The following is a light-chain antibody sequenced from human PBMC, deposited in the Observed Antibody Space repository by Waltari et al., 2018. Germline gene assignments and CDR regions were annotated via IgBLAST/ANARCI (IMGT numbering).Light chain of an antibody. CDR2: KVS. V-gene: IGKV1-5*03. CDR1: QSVGYW. CDR3: QHYNGYPWT. Sequence: DIQMTQSPSTLSASVGDRVTITCRASQSVGYWLAWDQQKPGRAPKALIYKVSNLESGVPSRFSGSGSGTDFTLTISSLQPDDFATYYCQHYNGYPWTFGHGTKVEIK. J-gene: IGKJ1*01.